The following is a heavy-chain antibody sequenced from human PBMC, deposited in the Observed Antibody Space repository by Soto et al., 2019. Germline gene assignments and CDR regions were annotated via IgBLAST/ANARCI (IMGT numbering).Heavy chain of an antibody. CDR3: ARVPGGFYRGSDY. Sequence: QVQLVESGGGVVQPGRSLRLSCAASGFTFSSYGMHWVRQAPGKGLEWVAVIWYDGSNKYYADSVKGRFTISRDNSKNTLYLQMNSLRAEDTAVYYCARVPGGFYRGSDYWGQGTLVTVSS. D-gene: IGHD3-22*01. CDR2: IWYDGSNK. V-gene: IGHV3-33*01. J-gene: IGHJ4*02. CDR1: GFTFSSYG.